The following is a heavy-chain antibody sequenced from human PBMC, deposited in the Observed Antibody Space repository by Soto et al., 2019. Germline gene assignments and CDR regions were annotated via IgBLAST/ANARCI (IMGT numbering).Heavy chain of an antibody. D-gene: IGHD1-26*01. CDR2: ISSSGSTI. Sequence: GWSLRLSCAASGFTFSDYYMSWIRQAPGKGLEWVSYISSSGSTIYYADSVKGRFTISRDNAKNSLYLQMNSLRVEDTAVYYCARAVGATFAWFDPWGQGTLVTVSS. CDR3: ARAVGATFAWFDP. V-gene: IGHV3-11*01. J-gene: IGHJ5*02. CDR1: GFTFSDYY.